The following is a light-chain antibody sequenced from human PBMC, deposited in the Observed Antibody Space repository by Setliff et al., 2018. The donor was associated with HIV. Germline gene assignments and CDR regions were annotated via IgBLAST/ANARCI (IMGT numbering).Light chain of an antibody. J-gene: IGKJ1*01. Sequence: DVQMTQSPSSLSASVGDRVTITCRASHKIIDYLNWYQQKPGKAPKLLIYAASRLRSGVPSRFSGSFYGTSFTLTISSLQPEDLGTYYCQQSYVTPTTFGQGTKVDIK. CDR2: AAS. CDR1: HKIIDY. V-gene: IGKV1-39*01. CDR3: QQSYVTPTT.